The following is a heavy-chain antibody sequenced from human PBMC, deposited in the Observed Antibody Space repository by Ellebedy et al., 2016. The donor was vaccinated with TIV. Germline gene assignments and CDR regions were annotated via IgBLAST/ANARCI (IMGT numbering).Heavy chain of an antibody. Sequence: SETLSLXXAVYGGSFSGYYWSWIRQPPGKGLEWIGEINHSGSTNYNPSLKSRVTISVDKSKNQFSLKLSSVTAADTAVYYCARHKDSYGYRGFDYWGQGTLVTVSS. V-gene: IGHV4-34*01. CDR3: ARHKDSYGYRGFDY. CDR2: INHSGST. D-gene: IGHD5-18*01. J-gene: IGHJ4*02. CDR1: GGSFSGYY.